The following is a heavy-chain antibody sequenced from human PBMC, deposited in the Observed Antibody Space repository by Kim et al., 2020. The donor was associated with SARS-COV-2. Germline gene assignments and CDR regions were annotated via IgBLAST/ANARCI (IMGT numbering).Heavy chain of an antibody. Sequence: GGTDYNPALKSRVSMYVDTTKNQVSLKVNYVTAADTAVYYCARESNTVNDNWGQGTLVTVSS. V-gene: IGHV4-4*07. J-gene: IGHJ4*02. CDR2: GGT. D-gene: IGHD4-17*01. CDR3: ARESNTVNDN.